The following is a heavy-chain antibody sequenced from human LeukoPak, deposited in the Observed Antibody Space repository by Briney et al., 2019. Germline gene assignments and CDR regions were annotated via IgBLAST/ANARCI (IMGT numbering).Heavy chain of an antibody. CDR3: AKDKYCSRTSCYGNGFDP. J-gene: IGHJ5*02. V-gene: IGHV3-23*01. CDR1: GFTFSSYA. D-gene: IGHD2-2*01. Sequence: GGSLRLSCSASGFTFSSYAMSRVRQAPGRGLERVSAIRGTGGSTYYADSVKGRFNISTDNSKNTLYLQMSSLRAEDTGVSYCAKDKYCSRTSCYGNGFDPWGQGTLVTVSS. CDR2: IRGTGGST.